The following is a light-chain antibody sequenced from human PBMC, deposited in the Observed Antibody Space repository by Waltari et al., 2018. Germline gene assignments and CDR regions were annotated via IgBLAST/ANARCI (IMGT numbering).Light chain of an antibody. Sequence: DIVMTQSPDSLAVSLGERATSNCKSSQTVIYFSNNKDYLAWYQQKPGQPPKLLIYWASTRESGVPDLFSGSGSATNFTLTINSLQAEDVAVYWCQQYITSPVTFGQGTRLEIK. CDR1: QTVIYFSNNKDY. V-gene: IGKV4-1*01. CDR2: WAS. CDR3: QQYITSPVT. J-gene: IGKJ5*01.